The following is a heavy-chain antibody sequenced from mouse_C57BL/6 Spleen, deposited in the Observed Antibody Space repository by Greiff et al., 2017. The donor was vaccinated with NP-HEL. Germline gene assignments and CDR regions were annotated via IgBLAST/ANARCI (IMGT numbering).Heavy chain of an antibody. D-gene: IGHD2-3*01. CDR3: AREVYDGYYVDAMDY. CDR1: GYSFTGYY. CDR2: INPSTGGT. V-gene: IGHV1-42*01. Sequence: EVQLQQSGPELVKPGASVKISCKASGYSFTGYYMNWVKQSPEKSLEWIGEINPSTGGTTYNQKFKAKATLTVDKSSSTAYMQLKSLTSEDSAVYYCAREVYDGYYVDAMDYWGQGTSVTVSS. J-gene: IGHJ4*01.